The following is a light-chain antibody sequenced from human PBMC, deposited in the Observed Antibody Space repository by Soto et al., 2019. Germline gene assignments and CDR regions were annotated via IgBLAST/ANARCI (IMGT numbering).Light chain of an antibody. CDR3: AYAATYTYV. Sequence: QSVLTQPPSASGFPGQSVTISCTGTSSDVGYYDYVSWYQQHPGKAPKLVIYEVTKRPSGVPDRVSASKSGNTASLTVSGLRAEDEADYYCAYAATYTYVFGTGTKLTVL. CDR2: EVT. CDR1: SSDVGYYDY. J-gene: IGLJ1*01. V-gene: IGLV2-8*01.